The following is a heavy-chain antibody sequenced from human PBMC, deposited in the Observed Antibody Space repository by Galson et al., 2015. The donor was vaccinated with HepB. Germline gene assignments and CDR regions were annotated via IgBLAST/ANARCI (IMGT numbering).Heavy chain of an antibody. CDR2: IRSKANSCAT. J-gene: IGHJ4*02. CDR1: GFTFSGSA. Sequence: SLRLSCAASGFTFSGSAMHWVRQASGKGLEWVGRIRSKANSCATAYAASVKGRFTISRDDSKNTAYLQMNSLKTEDTAVYYCTRGVDWDFDYWGQGTLVTVSS. V-gene: IGHV3-73*01. D-gene: IGHD3/OR15-3a*01. CDR3: TRGVDWDFDY.